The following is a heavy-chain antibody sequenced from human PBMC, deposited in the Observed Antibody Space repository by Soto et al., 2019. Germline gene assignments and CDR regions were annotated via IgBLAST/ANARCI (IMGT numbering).Heavy chain of an antibody. V-gene: IGHV3-23*01. J-gene: IGHJ4*02. CDR1: GFTFSSYA. CDR3: AMITMVRGANGPF. CDR2: ISGSGGST. Sequence: HPGGSLRLSCAASGFTFSSYAMSWVRQAPGKGLEWVSAISGSGGSTYYADSVKGRFTISRDNSKNTLYLQMNSLRAEDTAVYYCAMITMVRGANGPFWGQGTLVTVSS. D-gene: IGHD3-10*01.